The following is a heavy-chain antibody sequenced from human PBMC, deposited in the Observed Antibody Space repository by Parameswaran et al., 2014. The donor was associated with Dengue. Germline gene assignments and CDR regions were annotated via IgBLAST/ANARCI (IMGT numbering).Heavy chain of an antibody. D-gene: IGHD4-23*01. CDR3: AAGDDYGGNWQYFQH. CDR2: IYSGGST. Sequence: WIRQPPGKGLEWVSVIYSGGSTYYADSVKGRFTISRDNSKNTLYLQMNSLRAEDTAVYYCAAGDDYGGNWQYFQHWGQGTLVTVSS. V-gene: IGHV3-66*01. J-gene: IGHJ1*01.